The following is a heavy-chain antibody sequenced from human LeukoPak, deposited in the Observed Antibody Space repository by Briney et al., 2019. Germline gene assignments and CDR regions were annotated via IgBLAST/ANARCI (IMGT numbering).Heavy chain of an antibody. CDR2: IKKDRSEK. CDR1: GFTFSSYW. D-gene: IGHD3-10*01. V-gene: IGHV3-7*01. J-gene: IGHJ4*02. Sequence: GGSLRLSCAASGFTFSSYWMTWVRQAPGKGLEWVANIKKDRSEKFYVDSVKGRFTISRDNPKNSLYLQMNSLRAEDTAVYYCARVGDYYGSIGSDYWGQGTLVTVSS. CDR3: ARVGDYYGSIGSDY.